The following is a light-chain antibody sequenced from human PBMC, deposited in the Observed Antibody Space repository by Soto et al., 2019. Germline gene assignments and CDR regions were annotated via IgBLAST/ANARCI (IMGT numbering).Light chain of an antibody. Sequence: QSALTQPPSVSGSPGQSVSISCSGTNIDVGLYDGVAWYRQSPGTAPKLLIYEVSHRPVVVPDRFSGSKSANAASLTISRLQPDDEADYFCSLYTNSNTWVFGGGTKVTVL. V-gene: IGLV2-18*01. CDR2: EVS. CDR3: SLYTNSNTWV. CDR1: NIDVGLYDG. J-gene: IGLJ3*02.